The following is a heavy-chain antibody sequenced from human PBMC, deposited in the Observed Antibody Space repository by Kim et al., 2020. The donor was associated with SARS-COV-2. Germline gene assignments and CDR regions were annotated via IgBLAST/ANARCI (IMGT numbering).Heavy chain of an antibody. V-gene: IGHV4-59*13. J-gene: IGHJ6*02. Sequence: SETLSLTCTVSGGSISSYYWSWIRQPPGKGLEWIGYIYYSGSTNYNPSLKSRVTISVDTSKNQFSLKLSSVTAADTAVYYCARDPGTNWGSSYYYYGMDVWGQGTTVTVSS. CDR3: ARDPGTNWGSSYYYYGMDV. CDR1: GGSISSYY. D-gene: IGHD7-27*01. CDR2: IYYSGST.